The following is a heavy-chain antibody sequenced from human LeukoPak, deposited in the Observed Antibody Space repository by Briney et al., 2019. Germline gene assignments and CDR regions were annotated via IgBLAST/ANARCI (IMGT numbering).Heavy chain of an antibody. V-gene: IGHV4-34*01. D-gene: IGHD6-19*01. CDR1: GGSFSGYY. CDR2: INHSGST. J-gene: IGHJ2*01. Sequence: SETLSLTCAVYGGSFSGYYWSWIRQPPGKGLEWIGEINHSGSTNYNPSLKSRVTISVDTSKNQFSLKLSSVTAADTAVYYCARGRGVRSSGWESANWYFDLWGRGTLVTVSS. CDR3: ARGRGVRSSGWESANWYFDL.